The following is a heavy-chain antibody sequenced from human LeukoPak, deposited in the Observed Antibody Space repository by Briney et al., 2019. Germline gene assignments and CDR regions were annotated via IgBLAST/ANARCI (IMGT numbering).Heavy chain of an antibody. CDR2: VNHSGST. CDR1: GGSFSGYY. V-gene: IGHV4-34*01. Sequence: SETLSLTCAVYGGSFSGYYWSWIRQPPGKGLEWIGEVNHSGSTNYNPSLKSRVTISVDTSKNQFSLKLSSVTAADTVVYYCARVEMSGSYNFDYWGQGTLVTVSS. J-gene: IGHJ4*02. D-gene: IGHD1-26*01. CDR3: ARVEMSGSYNFDY.